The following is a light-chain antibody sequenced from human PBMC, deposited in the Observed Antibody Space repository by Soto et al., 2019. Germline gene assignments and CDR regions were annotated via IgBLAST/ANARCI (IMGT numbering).Light chain of an antibody. CDR1: SSDVGGYNY. Sequence: QSVLTQPPSASGSPGQSVTISCTGTSSDVGGYNYVSWYQQYPGRAPKLMIYAVTKRPSGVPDRFSGSKSGNTASLTVSGLQAEDEADYYCSSYAASNNFYFVFGGGTQLTVL. J-gene: IGLJ3*02. CDR2: AVT. CDR3: SSYAASNNFYFV. V-gene: IGLV2-8*01.